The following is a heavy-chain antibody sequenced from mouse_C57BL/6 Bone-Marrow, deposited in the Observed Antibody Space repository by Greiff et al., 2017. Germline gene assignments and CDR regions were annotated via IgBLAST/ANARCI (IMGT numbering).Heavy chain of an antibody. Sequence: VQLQQSGAELVKPGASVKLSCTASGFNIKDYYIHWVKQRTEQGLEWIGWIDPENGDTEYASKFQGKATITADTSSNTAYLQLSSLTSEDTAVYYCTTGIYDGYYEDSWGQGTTLTVSS. CDR1: GFNIKDYY. J-gene: IGHJ2*01. CDR3: TTGIYDGYYEDS. V-gene: IGHV14-4*01. CDR2: IDPENGDT. D-gene: IGHD2-3*01.